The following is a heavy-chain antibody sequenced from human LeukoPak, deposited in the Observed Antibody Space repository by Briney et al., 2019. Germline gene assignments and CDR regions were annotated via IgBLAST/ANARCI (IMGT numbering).Heavy chain of an antibody. CDR2: IRYDGSNK. CDR1: GFTFGDYA. V-gene: IGHV3-30*02. CDR3: AKSSDYYDSRGGAFDI. Sequence: PGGSLRLSCTASGFTFGDYAMSWVRQAPGKGLEWVAFIRYDGSNKYYADSVKGRFTISRDNSKNTLYLQMNSLRAEDTAVYYCAKSSDYYDSRGGAFDIWGQGTMVTVSS. J-gene: IGHJ3*02. D-gene: IGHD3-22*01.